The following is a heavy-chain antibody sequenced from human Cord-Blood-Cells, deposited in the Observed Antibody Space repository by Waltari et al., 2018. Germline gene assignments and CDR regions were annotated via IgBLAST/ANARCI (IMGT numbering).Heavy chain of an antibody. CDR1: GGSFSGYY. Sequence: QVQLQQWGAGLLKPSETLSLTCAVYGGSFSGYYWSWIHQPPGKGLEWIGEINHSGSTNYNPSLKSRVTISVDTSKNQFSLKLSSVTAADTAVYYCARLSSSWYRDKDYWGQGTLVTVSS. CDR3: ARLSSSWYRDKDY. V-gene: IGHV4-34*01. J-gene: IGHJ4*02. CDR2: INHSGST. D-gene: IGHD6-13*01.